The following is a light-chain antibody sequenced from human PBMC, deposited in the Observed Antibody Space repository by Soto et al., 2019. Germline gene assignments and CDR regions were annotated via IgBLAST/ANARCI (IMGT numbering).Light chain of an antibody. Sequence: DIQMTQSPSSLSASVGDRVTITCRAGQDINIYLAWYQQKPGKVPKLLISAASTLQSGLPSRFSGSGSGTDFTLTISSLQPEDGATYYCQKYDRAPLTFGGGTKVEIK. CDR1: QDINIY. J-gene: IGKJ4*01. CDR2: AAS. V-gene: IGKV1-27*01. CDR3: QKYDRAPLT.